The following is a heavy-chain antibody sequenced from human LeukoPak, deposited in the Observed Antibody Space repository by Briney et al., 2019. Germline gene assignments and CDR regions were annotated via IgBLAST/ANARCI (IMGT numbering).Heavy chain of an antibody. J-gene: IGHJ4*02. D-gene: IGHD3-10*01. CDR1: GGSLSGYY. CDR3: ARGARAFDY. CDR2: INHSGST. Sequence: SETLSLTCAVYGGSLSGYYWGWIRQPPGKGLEWIGEINHSGSTNYNPSLKSRVTISVDTTKNQFSLKLSSVTAADTAVYYCARGARAFDYWGQGTLVTVSS. V-gene: IGHV4-34*01.